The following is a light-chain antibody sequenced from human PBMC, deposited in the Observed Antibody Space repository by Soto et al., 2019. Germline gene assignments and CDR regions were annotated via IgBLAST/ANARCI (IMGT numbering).Light chain of an antibody. J-gene: IGLJ1*01. V-gene: IGLV2-14*03. CDR1: SSDVGGYNY. Sequence: QSVLTQPASVSGSPGQSITISCTGTSSDVGGYNYVSWHQQHPGRAPKLIIYDVTNRPSGISNRFSGSKSGNTASLTISGLQTEDEADYYCISFTSRHIYVFGTGTKLTVL. CDR3: ISFTSRHIYV. CDR2: DVT.